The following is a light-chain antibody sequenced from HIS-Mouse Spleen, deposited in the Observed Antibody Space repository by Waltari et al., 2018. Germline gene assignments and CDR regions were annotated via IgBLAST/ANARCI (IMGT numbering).Light chain of an antibody. V-gene: IGLV3-25*02. CDR1: ALPKQY. CDR2: KDS. J-gene: IGLJ2*01. CDR3: YSTDSSGNHRV. Sequence: SYELTQPPSVSVSPGQTARITCSGDALPKQYASWYQQKPGQAPVLVIYKDSERPSGIPERFSGSSSGTTVTLTISGAQVEDEADYYCYSTDSSGNHRVFGGGTKLTVL.